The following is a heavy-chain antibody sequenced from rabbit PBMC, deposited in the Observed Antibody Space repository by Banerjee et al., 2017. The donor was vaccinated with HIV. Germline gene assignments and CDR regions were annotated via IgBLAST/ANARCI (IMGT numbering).Heavy chain of an antibody. CDR1: GFTISSSYW. V-gene: IGHV1S45*01. D-gene: IGHD4-1*01. J-gene: IGHJ3*01. CDR3: TRDQTGSVWGYVDL. Sequence: LEESGGGLVQPEGSLALTCKASGFTISSSYWMCWVRQAPGKGLEWIACIHGGDSSRIDYASWAKGRFTISKTSSTTVTLQMTSLTAADTATYFCTRDQTGSVWGYVDLWGQGTLVTVS. CDR2: IHGGDSSRI.